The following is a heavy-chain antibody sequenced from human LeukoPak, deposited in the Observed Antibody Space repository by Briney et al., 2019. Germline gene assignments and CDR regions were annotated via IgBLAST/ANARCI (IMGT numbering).Heavy chain of an antibody. CDR2: IYYTGRT. CDR3: AQSLGSGNWIGNWFDP. J-gene: IGHJ5*02. V-gene: IGHV4-39*01. Sequence: PSETLSLTCTVSGGSISSSSYSWGWIRQPPGKGLEWTGTIYYTGRTYYNPSLESRLTISVDTSKNQFSLKLTSGTAADTAIYYCAQSLGSGNWIGNWFDPWGEGTLVTVSS. D-gene: IGHD1-1*01. CDR1: GGSISSSSYS.